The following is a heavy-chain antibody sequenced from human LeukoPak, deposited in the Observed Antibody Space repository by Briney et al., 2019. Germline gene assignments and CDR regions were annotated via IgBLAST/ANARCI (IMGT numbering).Heavy chain of an antibody. CDR3: ARHGGYIPYFDY. D-gene: IGHD2-15*01. CDR1: GGSISSYY. V-gene: IGHV4-59*08. J-gene: IGHJ4*02. CDR2: IYYSGST. Sequence: SETLSLTCTVSGGSISSYYWSWIRQPPGKGLERIGYIYYSGSTNYNSSLKSRVTISVDTSKNQFSLKLSSVTAADTAMYYCARHGGYIPYFDYWGQGTLVTVSS.